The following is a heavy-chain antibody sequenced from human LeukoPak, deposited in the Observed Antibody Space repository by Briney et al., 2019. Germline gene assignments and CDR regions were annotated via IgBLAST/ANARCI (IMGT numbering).Heavy chain of an antibody. V-gene: IGHV3-33*01. J-gene: IGHJ4*02. CDR3: ARDGSMVRGVPTDY. CDR1: GFRFNSNG. CDR2: IGHSGNNK. D-gene: IGHD3-10*01. Sequence: PGGSLRLSCAASGFRFNSNGISWVRQAPGKGLEWVSRIGHSGNNKQYAETVKGRFIISRDNSKNTLYLQMNSLRAEDTAEYYCARDGSMVRGVPTDYWGQGTLVTVSS.